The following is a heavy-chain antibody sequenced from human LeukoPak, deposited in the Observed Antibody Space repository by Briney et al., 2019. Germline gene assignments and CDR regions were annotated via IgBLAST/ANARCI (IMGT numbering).Heavy chain of an antibody. D-gene: IGHD6-19*01. CDR2: VSGTSEYI. V-gene: IGHV3-21*06. J-gene: IGHJ4*02. CDR1: GISFSTDR. Sequence: GGSVRLSCAASGISFSTDRMIWVRQAPGKGLEWVSAVSGTSEYIYYADSVRGRFTISRDNAKNTVYLQMNSLRAEDTAVYYCARWYSSGWYSDYWGQGTLVTVSS. CDR3: ARWYSSGWYSDY.